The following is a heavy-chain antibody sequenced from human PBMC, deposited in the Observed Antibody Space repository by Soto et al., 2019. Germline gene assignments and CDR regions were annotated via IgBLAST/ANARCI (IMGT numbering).Heavy chain of an antibody. D-gene: IGHD3-10*01. CDR2: IIPIFGTA. Sequence: QVQLVQSGAEAKKPGSSVKVSCKASGGTFSSYAISWVRQAPGQGLEWMGGIIPIFGTANYAQKSQGRVTITADESTSTAYMELSSLRSEDTAVYYCAGNYYGSGSYSDYYYYGMDVWGQGTTVTVSS. J-gene: IGHJ6*02. CDR3: AGNYYGSGSYSDYYYYGMDV. V-gene: IGHV1-69*01. CDR1: GGTFSSYA.